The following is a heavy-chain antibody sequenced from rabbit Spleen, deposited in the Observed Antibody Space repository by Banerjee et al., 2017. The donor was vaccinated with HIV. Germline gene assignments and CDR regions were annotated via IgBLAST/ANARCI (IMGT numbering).Heavy chain of an antibody. V-gene: IGHV1S45*01. CDR2: IVTTSGDT. Sequence: QEQLEESGGRLVQPGGSLTLSCKAYGFTISSYYYMCWVRQAPGKGLELIACIVTTSGDTYYASWATGRFTISKTSSTTVTLQMTSLTAADTATYFCARGGSWYGPFNLWGPGTLVTVS. CDR3: ARGGSWYGPFNL. CDR1: GFTISSYYY. D-gene: IGHD5-1*01. J-gene: IGHJ4*01.